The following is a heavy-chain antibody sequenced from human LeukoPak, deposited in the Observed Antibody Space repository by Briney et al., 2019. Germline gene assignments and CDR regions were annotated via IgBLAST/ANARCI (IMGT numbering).Heavy chain of an antibody. CDR3: ARAGYCSSNSCYPWNYGDWYFDL. CDR2: IYYSGST. D-gene: IGHD2-2*01. V-gene: IGHV4-59*01. Sequence: SETLSLTCTVSGGSISSYYWSWIRQPPGKGLEWIGYIYYSGSTNYNPSLKSRVTISVDTSKNQFSLKLSSVTAADTAVYYCARAGYCSSNSCYPWNYGDWYFDLWGRGTLVTVSS. J-gene: IGHJ2*01. CDR1: GGSISSYY.